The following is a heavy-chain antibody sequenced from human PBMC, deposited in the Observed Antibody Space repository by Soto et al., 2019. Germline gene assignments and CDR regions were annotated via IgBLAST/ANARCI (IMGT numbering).Heavy chain of an antibody. CDR1: GFTFSSYW. J-gene: IGHJ6*03. V-gene: IGHV3-74*01. CDR3: ARDQRGLYYDFWSGYYKGYYYYYYMDV. D-gene: IGHD3-3*01. Sequence: GGSLRLSCAASGFTFSSYWMHWVRQAPGKGLVWVSRINSDGSSTSYADSVKGRFTISRDNAKNTLYLQMNSLRAEDTAVYYCARDQRGLYYDFWSGYYKGYYYYYYMDVWGKGTTVTVSS. CDR2: INSDGSST.